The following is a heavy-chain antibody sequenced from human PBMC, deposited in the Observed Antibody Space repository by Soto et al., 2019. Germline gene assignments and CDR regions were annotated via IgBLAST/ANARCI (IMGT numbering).Heavy chain of an antibody. J-gene: IGHJ4*02. D-gene: IGHD1-1*01. V-gene: IGHV1-18*01. CDR3: ARGRYGDY. Sequence: QVHLVQSGAEVKKRGASVKVSCKGSGYTFTSYGITWVRQAPGQGLEWMGWISAHNGSTDYAQKLQGRVTVTRDTSTSTAYMELRCLRSDDTAVYYGARGRYGDYWGQGALVTVSS. CDR1: GYTFTSYG. CDR2: ISAHNGST.